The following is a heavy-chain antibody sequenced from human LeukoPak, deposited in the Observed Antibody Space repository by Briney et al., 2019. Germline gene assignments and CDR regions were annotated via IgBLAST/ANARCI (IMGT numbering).Heavy chain of an antibody. CDR3: ARDRPYSSGWYYYYYYMDV. V-gene: IGHV3-30*01. CDR1: GFTFSSYA. Sequence: PGRSLRLSCAASGFTFSSYAMHWVRQAPGKGLEWVAVISYDGSNKYYADSVKGRFTISRDNSKNTLYLQMNSLRAEDTAVYYCARDRPYSSGWYYYYYYMDVWAKGPRSPSP. J-gene: IGHJ6*03. CDR2: ISYDGSNK. D-gene: IGHD6-19*01.